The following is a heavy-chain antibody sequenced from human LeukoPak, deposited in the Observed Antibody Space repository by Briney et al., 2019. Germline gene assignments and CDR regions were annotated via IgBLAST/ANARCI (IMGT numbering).Heavy chain of an antibody. CDR2: IYTSGST. D-gene: IGHD6-13*01. CDR3: ATRIAAAGTWYY. CDR1: GGSISSGSYY. V-gene: IGHV4-61*02. J-gene: IGHJ4*02. Sequence: SETLSLTCTVSGGSISSGSYYWSWIRQPAGKGLEWIGRIYTSGSTYYNPSLKSRVTISVDTSKNQFSLKLSSVTAADTAVYYCATRIAAAGTWYYWGQGTLVTVSS.